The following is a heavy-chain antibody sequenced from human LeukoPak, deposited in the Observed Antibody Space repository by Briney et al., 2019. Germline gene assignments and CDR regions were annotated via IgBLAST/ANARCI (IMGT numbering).Heavy chain of an antibody. Sequence: GGSLRLSCAASGFSFSGYWMNWVRQAPGKGLEWVANIKTDGREKYYVDSVKGRFTISRDNAKNSLYLQMNNLRTEDTAVYYCAKDRNYDFTVDAFDIWGQGTMVTVSS. D-gene: IGHD3-3*01. CDR1: GFSFSGYW. V-gene: IGHV3-7*03. J-gene: IGHJ3*02. CDR3: AKDRNYDFTVDAFDI. CDR2: IKTDGREK.